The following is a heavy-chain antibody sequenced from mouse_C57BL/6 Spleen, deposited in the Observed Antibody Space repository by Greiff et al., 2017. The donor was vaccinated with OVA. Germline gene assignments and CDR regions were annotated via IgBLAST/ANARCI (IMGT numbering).Heavy chain of an antibody. CDR2: INSNNGGT. V-gene: IGHV1-26*01. J-gene: IGHJ2*01. Sequence: EVQLQQSGPELVKPGASVKISCKASGYTFTDYYMNWVKQSHGKSLEWIGDINSNNGGTSYNQKFKGKATLTVDKSSSTAYMELRSLTSEDSAVYYCARSGYGNYFDYWGQGTTLTVSS. CDR1: GYTFTDYY. CDR3: ARSGYGNYFDY. D-gene: IGHD2-1*01.